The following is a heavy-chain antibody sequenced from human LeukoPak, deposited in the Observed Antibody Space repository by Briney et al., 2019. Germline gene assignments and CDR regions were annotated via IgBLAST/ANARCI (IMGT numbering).Heavy chain of an antibody. V-gene: IGHV4-59*01. CDR2: IYYSGST. D-gene: IGHD5-12*01. CDR1: GGSISSYY. CDR3: ARVLSGYDYYFDY. Sequence: SETLSLTCTVPGGSISSYYWSWIRQPPGKGLEWIGYIYYSGSTNYNPSLKSRVTISVDTSKNQFSLKLSSVTAADTAVYYCARVLSGYDYYFDYWGQGTLVTVSS. J-gene: IGHJ4*02.